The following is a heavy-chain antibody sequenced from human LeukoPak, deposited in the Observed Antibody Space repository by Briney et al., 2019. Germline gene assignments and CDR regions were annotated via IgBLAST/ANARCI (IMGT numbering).Heavy chain of an antibody. CDR2: IRYDGSNK. V-gene: IGHV3-30*02. Sequence: GGSLRLSCAASGFTFSSYGMHWVRQAPGKRLEWVAFIRYDGSNKYYADSVKGRFTISRDNSKNTLYLQMNSLRAEDTAVYYCARDLDDYNDFPPIFQYWGQGTQVIVSS. D-gene: IGHD5-24*01. CDR3: ARDLDDYNDFPPIFQY. J-gene: IGHJ1*01. CDR1: GFTFSSYG.